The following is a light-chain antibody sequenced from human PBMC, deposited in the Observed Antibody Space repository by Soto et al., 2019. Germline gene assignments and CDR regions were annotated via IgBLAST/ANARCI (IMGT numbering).Light chain of an antibody. J-gene: IGKJ5*01. V-gene: IGKV3-15*01. Sequence: EIVMTQSPATLSVSPWEGATVSCRASQSVSSHLAWYQHKPGQAPRLLFYDASTRATGIPARFSGSGSGTEFTLTISSLQSEDFAVYYCQHYHGWPINFGQGTRLEIK. CDR1: QSVSSH. CDR2: DAS. CDR3: QHYHGWPIN.